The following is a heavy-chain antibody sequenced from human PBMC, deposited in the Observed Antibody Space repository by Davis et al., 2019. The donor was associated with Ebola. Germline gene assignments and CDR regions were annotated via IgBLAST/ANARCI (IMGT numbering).Heavy chain of an antibody. J-gene: IGHJ5*02. CDR1: GFTFSSYW. CDR3: AREGRLGFDP. CDR2: IKQDGSEK. V-gene: IGHV3-7*01. Sequence: GESLKISCAASGFTFSSYWMSWVRQAPGKGLEWVANIKQDGSEKYYVDSVKGRFTISRDNAKNSLYLQMNSLRAEDTAVYYCAREGRLGFDPWGQGTLVTVSS.